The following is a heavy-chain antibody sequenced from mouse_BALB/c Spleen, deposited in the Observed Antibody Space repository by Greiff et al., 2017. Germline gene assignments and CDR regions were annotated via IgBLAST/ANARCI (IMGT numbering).Heavy chain of an antibody. CDR2: IWSGGST. D-gene: IGHD1-1*01. CDR1: GFSLTSYG. CDR3: ARGYYYGSSYFDY. J-gene: IGHJ2*01. Sequence: QVTLKESGPGLVQPSQSLSITCTVSGFSLTSYGVHWVRQSPGKGLEWLGVIWSGGSTDYNAAFISRLSISKDNSKSQVFFKMNSLQANDTAIYYCARGYYYGSSYFDYWGQGTTLTVSS. V-gene: IGHV2-2*02.